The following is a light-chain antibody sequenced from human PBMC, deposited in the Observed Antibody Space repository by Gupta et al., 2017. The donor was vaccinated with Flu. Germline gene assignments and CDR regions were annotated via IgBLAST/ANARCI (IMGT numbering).Light chain of an antibody. Sequence: EIVLTPSPGTLSLSPGERATHSCRASQSVSSSYLAWYQQKPGQAPRLLIYGASSRATGILDRFSGSGSGTDFTLTISRLEPEDFAVYYCQQYGSSPRTFGQGTKVEIK. CDR2: GAS. V-gene: IGKV3-20*01. CDR3: QQYGSSPRT. J-gene: IGKJ1*01. CDR1: QSVSSSY.